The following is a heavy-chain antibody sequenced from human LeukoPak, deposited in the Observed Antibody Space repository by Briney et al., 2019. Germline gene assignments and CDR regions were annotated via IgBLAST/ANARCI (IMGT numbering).Heavy chain of an antibody. CDR1: GGSISSYY. V-gene: IGHV4-59*01. CDR3: ARDQYGMVPPDY. CDR2: IYYSGST. J-gene: IGHJ4*02. D-gene: IGHD2-8*01. Sequence: SETLSLTCTVSGGSISSYYWSWIRQPPGKGLEWIGYIYYSGSTNYNPSLKSRVTISVDTSKNQFSLELNSVTAADTAVYYCARDQYGMVPPDYWGQGTLVTVSS.